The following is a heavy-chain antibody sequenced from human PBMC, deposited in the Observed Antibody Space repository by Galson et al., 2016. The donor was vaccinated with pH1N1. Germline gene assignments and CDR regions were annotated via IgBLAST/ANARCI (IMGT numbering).Heavy chain of an antibody. D-gene: IGHD1-26*01. J-gene: IGHJ6*03. Sequence: SLRLSCAASGFTFRSYGMHWVRQAPGKGLEWVAFIRYDGGSKYYADSVKGRFTISRDTARDTLFLHMTSLRPDDRAVYYCAKGLGTTLYYYFYFMDVWGKGTTVTVSS. CDR3: AKGLGTTLYYYFYFMDV. CDR2: IRYDGGSK. V-gene: IGHV3-30*02. CDR1: GFTFRSYG.